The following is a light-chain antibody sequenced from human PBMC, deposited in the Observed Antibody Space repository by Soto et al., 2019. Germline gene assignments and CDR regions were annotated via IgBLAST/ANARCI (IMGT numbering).Light chain of an antibody. J-gene: IGKJ1*01. V-gene: IGKV1-39*01. CDR1: QSISSY. CDR2: AAS. Sequence: DIQMTQSPSSLSASVGDRVTITCRASQSISSYLNWYQQKPGKAPKLLIYAASSLQIGVPSRFSGSGSGTDFTLTISSLQPEDFETYYCQNSYSTLWTFGQGTKVEIK. CDR3: QNSYSTLWT.